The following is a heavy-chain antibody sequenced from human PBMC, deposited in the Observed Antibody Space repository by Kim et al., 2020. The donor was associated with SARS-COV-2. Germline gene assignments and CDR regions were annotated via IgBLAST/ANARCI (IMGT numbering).Heavy chain of an antibody. CDR3: ARGLPWHNWNPGAFYYGMDV. Sequence: SETLSLTCAVYGGSFSGYYWSWIRQPPGKGLEWIGEINHSGSTNYNPSLKSRVTISVDTSKNQFSLKLSSVTAADTAVYYCARGLPWHNWNPGAFYYGMDVWGQGTTVTVSS. CDR2: INHSGST. J-gene: IGHJ6*02. D-gene: IGHD1-20*01. CDR1: GGSFSGYY. V-gene: IGHV4-34*01.